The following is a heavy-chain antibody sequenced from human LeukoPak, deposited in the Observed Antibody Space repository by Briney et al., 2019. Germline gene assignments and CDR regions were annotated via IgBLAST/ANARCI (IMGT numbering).Heavy chain of an antibody. CDR2: IKQDGSET. CDR1: GFTFSSYW. V-gene: IGHV3-7*01. J-gene: IGHJ6*02. Sequence: PGGSLRLSCAASGFTFSSYWMSWVRQAPGKGLEWVANIKQDGSETYYVDSVKGRFTISRDNAKNSLYLQMNSLRAEDTAVYYCARSVVVPAAMNGMDVWGQGTTVTVSS. CDR3: ARSVVVPAAMNGMDV. D-gene: IGHD2-2*01.